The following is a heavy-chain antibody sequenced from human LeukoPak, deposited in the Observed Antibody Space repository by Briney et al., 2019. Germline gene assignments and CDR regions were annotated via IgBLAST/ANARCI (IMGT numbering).Heavy chain of an antibody. V-gene: IGHV4-59*08. Sequence: SETLSLTCTVSGDSIDNQFWNWIRQPPGKGLEWIGYIYSTGRTHYNSSLKSRVTLSADTSKNQFSLTLTSVTPADTAVYYCAKNPCDIMTGGLNWFDPWGQGIQVTVSS. CDR2: IYSTGRT. J-gene: IGHJ5*02. CDR3: AKNPCDIMTGGLNWFDP. D-gene: IGHD3-9*01. CDR1: GDSIDNQF.